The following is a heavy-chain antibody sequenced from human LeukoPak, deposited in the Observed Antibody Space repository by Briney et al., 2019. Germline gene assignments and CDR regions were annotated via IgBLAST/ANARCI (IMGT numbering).Heavy chain of an antibody. CDR1: GYTFTGYY. J-gene: IGHJ4*02. V-gene: IGHV1-2*02. Sequence: ASVKVSCKASGYTFTGYYMHWVRQAPGQGLEWMGWINPNSGGTNYAQKLQGRVTMTTDTSTSTAYMELRSLRSDDTAVYYCARVRLYYDSSGYYYQDYFDYWGQGTLVTVSS. CDR3: ARVRLYYDSSGYYYQDYFDY. D-gene: IGHD3-22*01. CDR2: INPNSGGT.